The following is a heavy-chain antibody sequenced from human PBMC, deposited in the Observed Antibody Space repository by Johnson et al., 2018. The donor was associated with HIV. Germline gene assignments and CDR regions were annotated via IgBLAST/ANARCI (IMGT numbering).Heavy chain of an antibody. CDR3: ARGRPRLELLRGGAFDI. V-gene: IGHV3-20*04. D-gene: IGHD1-26*01. CDR1: GFTFDDYG. Sequence: VQLVESGGGLVQPGRSLRLSCAASGFTFDDYGMSWVRQPPGKGLEWVSGINWNGGSTGYADSVKGRFTISRDNAKNSLYLQMNSLRAEDTAVYYCARGRPRLELLRGGAFDIWGQGTMVTVSS. CDR2: INWNGGST. J-gene: IGHJ3*02.